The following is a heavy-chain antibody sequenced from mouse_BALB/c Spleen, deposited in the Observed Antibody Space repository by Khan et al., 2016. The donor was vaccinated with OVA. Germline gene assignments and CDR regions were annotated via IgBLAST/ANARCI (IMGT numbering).Heavy chain of an antibody. J-gene: IGHJ2*01. V-gene: IGHV5-17*02. CDR3: ARENWAY. Sequence: EVELVESGGGLVQPGGSRKLSCAASGFTFSSFGMHWVRQAPEKGLEWVAYINSGSSTIYYADPVKGRFTISRDNPKNTLFLQMTSLGSEDTAMYYCARENWAYWGQGTTVTVSS. CDR2: INSGSSTI. CDR1: GFTFSSFG. D-gene: IGHD4-1*01.